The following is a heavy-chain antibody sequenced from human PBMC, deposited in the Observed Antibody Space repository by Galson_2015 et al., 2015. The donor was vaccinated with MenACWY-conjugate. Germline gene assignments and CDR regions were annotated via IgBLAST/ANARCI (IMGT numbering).Heavy chain of an antibody. V-gene: IGHV3-48*02. CDR2: INSSSSTI. D-gene: IGHD5-18*01. Sequence: SLRLSCAASGFTFSSYSMNWVRQAPGKGLEWVSYINSSSSTIYYASSVKRRFTISRDNAKNSLYLQMSLMSDEDTAVYYCARDPTAMATNWFGPWGQGTLVTVSS. J-gene: IGHJ5*01. CDR1: GFTFSSYS. CDR3: ARDPTAMATNWFGP.